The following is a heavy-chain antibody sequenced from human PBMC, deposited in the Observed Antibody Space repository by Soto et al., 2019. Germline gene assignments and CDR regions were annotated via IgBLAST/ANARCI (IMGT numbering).Heavy chain of an antibody. Sequence: QVQLQQWGAGLLKPSETLSITCAVYGGSFSGYYWSWIRKPPGKGLEWSGEINHSGSTNYNPSLKSRVTISVDTSKNEFSLKMSSVTAADTAVYYCARGRTVTTWGNWFDPWGQGTLVTDSS. V-gene: IGHV4-34*01. CDR2: INHSGST. D-gene: IGHD4-17*01. J-gene: IGHJ5*02. CDR3: ARGRTVTTWGNWFDP. CDR1: GGSFSGYY.